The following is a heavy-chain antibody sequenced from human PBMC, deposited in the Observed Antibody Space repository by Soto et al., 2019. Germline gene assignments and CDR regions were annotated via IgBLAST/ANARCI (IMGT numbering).Heavy chain of an antibody. CDR2: VNTYNGNP. Sequence: QVQLVQSGVEVKKPGASVKVSCKASGYTFTNYAISWVRQAPGRGLEWMGWVNTYNGNPNYAQIFQDRVTMTTDTSTGTAYVELRSLKSDDSAVYYCARDSQYSTDWQRFDSWGQGTLVTVSS. D-gene: IGHD6-6*01. CDR1: GYTFTNYA. V-gene: IGHV1-18*01. CDR3: ARDSQYSTDWQRFDS. J-gene: IGHJ4*02.